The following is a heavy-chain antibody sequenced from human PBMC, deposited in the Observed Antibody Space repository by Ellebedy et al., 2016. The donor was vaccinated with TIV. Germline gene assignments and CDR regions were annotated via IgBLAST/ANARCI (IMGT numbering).Heavy chain of an antibody. Sequence: SETLSLTCAVYGGSFSGYYWSWIRQPPGKGLEWIGEINHSGSTNYNPSLKSRVTISVDTSKNQFSLKLSSVTAADTAVYYCARGRGNNYYGSGTYLGYWGQGTLVTVSS. J-gene: IGHJ4*02. CDR1: GGSFSGYY. D-gene: IGHD3-10*01. CDR3: ARGRGNNYYGSGTYLGY. V-gene: IGHV4-34*01. CDR2: INHSGST.